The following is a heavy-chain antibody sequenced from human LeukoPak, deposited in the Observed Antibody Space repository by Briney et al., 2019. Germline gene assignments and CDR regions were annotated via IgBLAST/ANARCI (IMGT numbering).Heavy chain of an antibody. CDR3: ASAYGPFAFDI. D-gene: IGHD2-21*01. V-gene: IGHV4-39*01. J-gene: IGHJ3*02. CDR1: GGSISSSSYS. CDR2: ISYSGTT. Sequence: SETLSLTCTVSGGSISSSSYSWGWIRQPPGKGLEWIGSISYSGTTYYNPSLKSRVTISVDTSKNQFSLKLGSVTVADTAVYYCASAYGPFAFDIWSQGTMVTVSS.